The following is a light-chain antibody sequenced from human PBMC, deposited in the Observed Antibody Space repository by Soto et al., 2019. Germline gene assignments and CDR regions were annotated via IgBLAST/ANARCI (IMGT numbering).Light chain of an antibody. CDR1: QGVSSY. CDR3: QQSYSAPLT. CDR2: AAS. J-gene: IGKJ4*01. Sequence: DIQMTQSPSSLSASVRDRVTITCRASQGVSSYLNWYQQKPGKAPKLLIYAASSLQSGVPSRFSGGGSGTDFTLTISNLQPEDSATYYCQQSYSAPLTFGGGTTVEIK. V-gene: IGKV1-39*01.